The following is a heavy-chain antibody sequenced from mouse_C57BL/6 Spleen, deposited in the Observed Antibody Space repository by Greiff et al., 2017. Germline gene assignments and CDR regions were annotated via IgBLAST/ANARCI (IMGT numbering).Heavy chain of an antibody. CDR3: AREEDYVGAGFAY. D-gene: IGHD2-4*01. CDR1: GYSFTDYN. J-gene: IGHJ3*01. Sequence: VQLKQSGPELVKPGASVKISCKASGYSFTDYNMNWVKQSNGKSLEWIGVINPNYGTTSYNQKFKGKATLTVDKSSTTAYMQLNRLTSEDSAVYYCAREEDYVGAGFAYWGQGTLVTVSA. CDR2: INPNYGTT. V-gene: IGHV1-39*01.